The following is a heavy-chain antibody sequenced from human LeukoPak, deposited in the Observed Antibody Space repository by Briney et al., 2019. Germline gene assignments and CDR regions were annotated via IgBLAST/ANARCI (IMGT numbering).Heavy chain of an antibody. CDR3: ARLKLYCSSTSCTYYYYYGMDV. D-gene: IGHD2-2*01. J-gene: IGHJ6*02. CDR1: GGSISSYY. CDR2: IYYSGST. Sequence: PSETLSLTCTVSGGSISSYYWSWIRQPPGRGLEWVGYIYYSGSTNYNPSLKSRVTISVDTSKNQFSLKLSSVTAADTAVYYCARLKLYCSSTSCTYYYYYGMDVWGQGTTVTVSS. V-gene: IGHV4-59*08.